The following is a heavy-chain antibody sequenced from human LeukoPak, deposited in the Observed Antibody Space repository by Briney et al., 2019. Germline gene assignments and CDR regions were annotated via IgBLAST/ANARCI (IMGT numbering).Heavy chain of an antibody. V-gene: IGHV3-15*01. CDR1: GFTFGDYA. D-gene: IGHD6-19*01. J-gene: IGHJ4*02. CDR2: IKSKTDGGTI. Sequence: GGSLRLSCTASGFTFGDYAMSWFRQAPGKGLECVGRIKSKTDGGTIDYAAPVKGRFTISRDDSKNTLYLQMNSLKSEDTAVYYCTTLSIVVAGNWGQGTLVTVSS. CDR3: TTLSIVVAGN.